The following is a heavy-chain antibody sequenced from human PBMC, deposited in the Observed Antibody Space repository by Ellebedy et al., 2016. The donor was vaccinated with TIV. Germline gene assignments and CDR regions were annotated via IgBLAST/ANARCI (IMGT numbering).Heavy chain of an antibody. D-gene: IGHD1-1*01. CDR1: GDSITSGDYY. V-gene: IGHV4-30-4*01. CDR2: IYYSGHT. J-gene: IGHJ4*02. Sequence: MPSETLSLTCTVSGDSITSGDYYWSWIRQSPGKGLDWVGYIYYSGHTYYNPSLERRVTISLDTSKTQFSLTMTSMTAADTAVYYCARGPGGGCFDSWGQGTLVTVSS. CDR3: ARGPGGGCFDS.